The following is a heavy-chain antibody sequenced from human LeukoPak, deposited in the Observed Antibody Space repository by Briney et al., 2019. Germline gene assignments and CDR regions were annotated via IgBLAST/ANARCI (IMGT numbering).Heavy chain of an antibody. Sequence: PSETLSLTCTVSGGSITSGSYYWVWIRQPPGRGLEWIGSIYYTGTTYYHPSLKSRISISLDTSRNQFSLKLNSVTAADTAMYYCARGRTTVVIDYWGQGTLVTVSS. CDR3: ARGRTTVVIDY. V-gene: IGHV4-39*07. CDR1: GGSITSGSYY. CDR2: IYYTGTT. D-gene: IGHD4-23*01. J-gene: IGHJ4*02.